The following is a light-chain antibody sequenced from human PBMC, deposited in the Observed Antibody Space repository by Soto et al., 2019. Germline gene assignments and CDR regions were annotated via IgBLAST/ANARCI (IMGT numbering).Light chain of an antibody. CDR3: QQSGSSPPKYA. J-gene: IGKJ2*01. Sequence: EIVLTQSPGTLSLSPGERATLSCRASQSVSSSYLAWYQQKPGQAPRLLLYDASSRATGIPDRFSSSGSATDFTLTISRLEPEDFAVYYCQQSGSSPPKYAFGQGTKLEIK. CDR2: DAS. V-gene: IGKV3-20*01. CDR1: QSVSSSY.